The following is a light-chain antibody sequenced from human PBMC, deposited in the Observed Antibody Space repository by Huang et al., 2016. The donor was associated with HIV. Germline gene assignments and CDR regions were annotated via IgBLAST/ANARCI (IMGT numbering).Light chain of an antibody. CDR3: QQYERPPDT. V-gene: IGKV3-20*01. CDR2: GAS. Sequence: EIVLTQSPGTLSLSPGERATLSCRASQSVGSYLAWYQQKPGQAPRLLIYGASTRVTGIPDRCSGGGSGTDFTLSISRLEPEDFAVYYCQQYERPPDTFGPGTKVNIK. CDR1: QSVGSY. J-gene: IGKJ3*01.